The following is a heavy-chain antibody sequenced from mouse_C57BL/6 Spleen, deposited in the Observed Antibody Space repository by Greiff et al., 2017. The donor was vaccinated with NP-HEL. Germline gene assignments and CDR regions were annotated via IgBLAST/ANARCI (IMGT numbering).Heavy chain of an antibody. CDR3: AGGGCYDSRPWFAY. J-gene: IGHJ3*01. CDR1: GYTFTSYW. D-gene: IGHD1-1*01. V-gene: IGHV1-55*01. Sequence: QVQLQQPGAELVKPGASVKMSCKASGYTFTSYWITWVKQRPGQGLEWIGDIYPGSGSTNYNEKFKSKATLTVDTSSSTAYMQLSSLTSEDSAVYYGAGGGCYDSRPWFAYWGQGTLVTVSA. CDR2: IYPGSGST.